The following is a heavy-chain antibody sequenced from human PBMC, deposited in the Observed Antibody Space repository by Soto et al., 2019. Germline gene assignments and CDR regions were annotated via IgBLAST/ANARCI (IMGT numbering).Heavy chain of an antibody. D-gene: IGHD3-22*01. CDR1: GLTFRSYA. J-gene: IGHJ4*02. CDR2: ISGSGGST. CDR3: AKEPPYYYDSSGYYFDY. Sequence: EVQLLESGGGLVQPGGSLRLSCEASGLTFRSYAMSWVRQVPGKGRGGASAISGSGGSTYYADSVKGRFTISRDNSKNTLYLQMNSLRAEDTAVYYCAKEPPYYYDSSGYYFDYWGQGTLVTVSS. V-gene: IGHV3-23*01.